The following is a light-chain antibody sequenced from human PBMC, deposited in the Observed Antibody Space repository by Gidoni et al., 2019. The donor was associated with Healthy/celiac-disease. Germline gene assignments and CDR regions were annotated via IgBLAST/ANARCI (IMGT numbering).Light chain of an antibody. Sequence: EIVLTQSPATPSLSPGERATLSCRASQSVSSYLAWYQQKPGQAPRLLIYDASNRATGIPARFSGSGSGTDFTLTIRSLEPEDFAVYYCQQRSNWITFGQGTRLEIK. CDR3: QQRSNWIT. V-gene: IGKV3-11*01. CDR2: DAS. J-gene: IGKJ5*01. CDR1: QSVSSY.